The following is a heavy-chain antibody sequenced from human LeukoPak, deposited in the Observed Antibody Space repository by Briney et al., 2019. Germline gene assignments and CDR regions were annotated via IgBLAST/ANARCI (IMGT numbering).Heavy chain of an antibody. Sequence: ASVKVPCKASGYTFTSYGISWVRQAPGQGLEWMGWISAYNGNTNYARKLQGRVTMTTDTSTSTAYMELRSLRSDDTAVYYCARSATRFRHLDGYNQFDYWGQGTLVTVSS. J-gene: IGHJ4*02. CDR2: ISAYNGNT. D-gene: IGHD5-24*01. V-gene: IGHV1-18*01. CDR3: ARSATRFRHLDGYNQFDY. CDR1: GYTFTSYG.